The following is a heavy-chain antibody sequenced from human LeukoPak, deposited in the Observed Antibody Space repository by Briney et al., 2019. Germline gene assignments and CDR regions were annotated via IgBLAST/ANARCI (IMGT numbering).Heavy chain of an antibody. CDR2: FRWDCGSI. CDR3: AKDEAPYYYESSGYSHWGYFQH. V-gene: IGHV3-9*02. CDR1: GFSSDDYA. D-gene: IGHD3-22*01. Sequence: GRSLRLSWAAAGFSSDDYAMHLVRQPPREGLGWVSGFRWDCGSIGYADSVEGRFTFSRYNAKVSLYLQMYSVRADDMALYYCAKDEAPYYYESSGYSHWGYFQHWGQGTLVTVSS. J-gene: IGHJ1*01.